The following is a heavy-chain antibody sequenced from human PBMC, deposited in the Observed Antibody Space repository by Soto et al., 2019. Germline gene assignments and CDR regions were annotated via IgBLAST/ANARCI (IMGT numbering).Heavy chain of an antibody. V-gene: IGHV3-73*01. J-gene: IGHJ5*02. Sequence: GGSLRLSCAASGFTFSGSAMHWVRQASGKGLEWVGRIRSKANSYATAYAASVEGRFTFSRDDSKNTAYLQMNSLKTEDTAVYYCTRLTTTVRERWFDPWGQGTLVIVSS. CDR2: IRSKANSYAT. CDR3: TRLTTTVRERWFDP. D-gene: IGHD4-17*01. CDR1: GFTFSGSA.